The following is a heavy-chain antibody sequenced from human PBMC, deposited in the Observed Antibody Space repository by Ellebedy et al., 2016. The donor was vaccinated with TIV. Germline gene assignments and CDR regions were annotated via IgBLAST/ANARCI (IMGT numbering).Heavy chain of an antibody. Sequence: GGSLRLXCAASGFTFSDYYMSWIRQAPGKGLEWVSYISSSGSTIYYADSVKGRFTISRDNAKNSLYLQMNSLRAEDTAVYYCASPLTTVAGTDYMDVWGKGTTVTVSS. CDR3: ASPLTTVAGTDYMDV. CDR2: ISSSGSTI. CDR1: GFTFSDYY. V-gene: IGHV3-11*04. D-gene: IGHD6-19*01. J-gene: IGHJ6*03.